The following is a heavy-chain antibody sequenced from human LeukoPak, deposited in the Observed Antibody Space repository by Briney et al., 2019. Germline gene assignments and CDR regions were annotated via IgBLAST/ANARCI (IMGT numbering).Heavy chain of an antibody. Sequence: GGSLRLSCAASGFTFSSYAMSWVRQTPGKGLEWVSTICDTGRNTYYVDSVRGRFTISRDNPKNTLYLQMNNLRAEDTAVYFCAKDQFKTVATIDYWGQGTLVAVSS. CDR1: GFTFSSYA. V-gene: IGHV3-23*01. CDR3: AKDQFKTVATIDY. CDR2: ICDTGRNT. D-gene: IGHD5-24*01. J-gene: IGHJ4*02.